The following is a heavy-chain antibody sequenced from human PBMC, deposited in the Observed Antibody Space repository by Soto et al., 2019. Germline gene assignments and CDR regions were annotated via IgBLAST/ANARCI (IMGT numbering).Heavy chain of an antibody. CDR2: ISSSSSYI. J-gene: IGHJ3*02. D-gene: IGHD2-2*01. CDR1: GFTFSSYS. CDR3: ARDVPRYCSSTSCYSASAFDI. V-gene: IGHV3-21*01. Sequence: GGSLRLSCAASGFTFSSYSMNWVRQAPGKGLEWVSSISSSSSYIYYADSVKGRFTISRDNAKNSLYLQMNSLRAEDTAVYYCARDVPRYCSSTSCYSASAFDIWGQGTMVTVSS.